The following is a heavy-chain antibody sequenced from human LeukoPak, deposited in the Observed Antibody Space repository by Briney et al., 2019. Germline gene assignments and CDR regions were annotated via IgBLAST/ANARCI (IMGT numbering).Heavy chain of an antibody. CDR2: ITTTGGGT. CDR1: GFTFNTYA. D-gene: IGHD5-18*01. J-gene: IGHJ4*02. Sequence: GGSLRLSCVVSGFTFNTYAMRWARQAPGKGLEWVSSITTTGGGTAYADSVKGRFTISRDNSKNTLFLQMNSLRAEDTAIYYCTRRGYSYEADYWGQGTLVTVSS. V-gene: IGHV3-23*01. CDR3: TRRGYSYEADY.